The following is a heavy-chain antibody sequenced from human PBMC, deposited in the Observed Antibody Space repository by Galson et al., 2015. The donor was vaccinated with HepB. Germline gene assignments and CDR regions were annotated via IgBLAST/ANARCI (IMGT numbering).Heavy chain of an antibody. V-gene: IGHV3-33*01. CDR1: GFTFSSYG. CDR3: ARDASAAIVDY. Sequence: SLRLSCAASGFTFSSYGMHWVRQAPGKGLEWVAVIWYDGSNKYYADSVKGRFTISRDNSKNTLYLQMNSLRAEDTAVYYCARDASAAIVDYWGQGTLVTVSS. CDR2: IWYDGSNK. J-gene: IGHJ4*02. D-gene: IGHD2-2*01.